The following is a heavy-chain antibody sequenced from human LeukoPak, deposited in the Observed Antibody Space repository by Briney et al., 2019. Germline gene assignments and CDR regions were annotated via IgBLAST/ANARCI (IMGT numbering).Heavy chain of an antibody. CDR1: GFTLSTFA. CDR2: ISSNGNNK. Sequence: GGSLRLSCAASGFTLSTFAMHWVRQAPGKGLEWVAIISSNGNNKYYVDSVKGRFTISRDNSKNTLYLQMNSLRTEDTAFYYCVKEGVLLPLPGAFDVWGQGTLVTVSS. CDR3: VKEGVLLPLPGAFDV. D-gene: IGHD3-10*01. V-gene: IGHV3-30*18. J-gene: IGHJ3*01.